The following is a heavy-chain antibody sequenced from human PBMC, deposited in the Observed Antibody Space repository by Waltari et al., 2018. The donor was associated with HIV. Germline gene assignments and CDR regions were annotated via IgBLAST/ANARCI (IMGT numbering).Heavy chain of an antibody. CDR1: GFSLSTSGVG. Sequence: QITLKESGPTLVKPTQTLTLTCTFSGFSLSTSGVGVGWIRQPPGKALEWLALIYWDDDKRYSLSLKSRLTITKDTSKNQVVLTMTNMDPVDTATYYCAPTRDSMVRGDPGFWFDPWGQGTLVTVSS. V-gene: IGHV2-5*02. CDR3: APTRDSMVRGDPGFWFDP. J-gene: IGHJ5*02. D-gene: IGHD3-10*01. CDR2: IYWDDDK.